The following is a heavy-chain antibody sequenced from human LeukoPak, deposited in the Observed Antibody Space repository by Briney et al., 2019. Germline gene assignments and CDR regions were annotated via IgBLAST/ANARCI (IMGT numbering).Heavy chain of an antibody. Sequence: GGSLRLSCAASGFTVSSNYMSWVRQAPGKGLEWVSVMYSGGSTYYADSVKGRFTISRDNSKDTLYLQMNSLRAEDTAVYYCATRDYYDSSGYSDAFDIWGQGTMVTVSS. D-gene: IGHD3-22*01. CDR2: MYSGGST. V-gene: IGHV3-66*02. CDR1: GFTVSSNY. J-gene: IGHJ3*02. CDR3: ATRDYYDSSGYSDAFDI.